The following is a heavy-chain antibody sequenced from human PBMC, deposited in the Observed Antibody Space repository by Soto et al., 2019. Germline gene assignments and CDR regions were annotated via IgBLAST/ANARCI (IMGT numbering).Heavy chain of an antibody. J-gene: IGHJ3*02. CDR3: ARGAPLRFLEWLLPNDAFDI. CDR2: IIPIFGTA. Sequence: SVKVSCKASGGTFSSYAISWVRQAPGQGLEWMGGIIPIFGTANYAQKFQGRVTITADESTSTAYMELSSLRSEDTAVYYCARGAPLRFLEWLLPNDAFDIWGQGTXVTVSS. D-gene: IGHD3-3*01. CDR1: GGTFSSYA. V-gene: IGHV1-69*13.